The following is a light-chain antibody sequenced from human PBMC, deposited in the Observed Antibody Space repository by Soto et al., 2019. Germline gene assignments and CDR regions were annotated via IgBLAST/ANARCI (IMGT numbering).Light chain of an antibody. CDR2: GTS. CDR1: QDISRY. Sequence: QLTQSPSSLSASVGDRVTITCRASQDISRYLAWYQQKAGKAPKLLIYGTSTFQSGVPSRFSAFGSGTEFTLTISSLQPEDFATYHCQQLQRTPFTFGPGTTVDV. V-gene: IGKV1-9*01. J-gene: IGKJ3*01. CDR3: QQLQRTPFT.